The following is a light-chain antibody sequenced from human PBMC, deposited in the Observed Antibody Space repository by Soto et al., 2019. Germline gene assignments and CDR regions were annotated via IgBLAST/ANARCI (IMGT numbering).Light chain of an antibody. CDR1: QIINTW. Sequence: DIQMTQSPSSLSASVGDRVTITCRASQIINTWLAWYQQKPGKAPKLLIYRASNLVYGVPSRFSGSGSGTEFTLTISSLQPDDFSIYYCQQYETYSGTFGPGTKVDL. V-gene: IGKV1-5*03. CDR2: RAS. J-gene: IGKJ3*01. CDR3: QQYETYSGT.